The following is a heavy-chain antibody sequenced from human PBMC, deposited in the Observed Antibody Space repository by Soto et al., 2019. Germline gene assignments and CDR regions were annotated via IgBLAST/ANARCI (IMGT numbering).Heavy chain of an antibody. V-gene: IGHV3-23*01. CDR1: GFIFSSYA. Sequence: EVQLLDSGGDLVRPGGSLRLSCAASGFIFSSYAMSWVRQAPGKGLEWVASVSVSGGSTYSTYYADSVRGRLTISRDDSRNTMYLQMSSLRAEDTAIYYCAKNYYFDSWGQGTLVTVSS. CDR2: VSVSGGSTYST. J-gene: IGHJ4*02. CDR3: AKNYYFDS.